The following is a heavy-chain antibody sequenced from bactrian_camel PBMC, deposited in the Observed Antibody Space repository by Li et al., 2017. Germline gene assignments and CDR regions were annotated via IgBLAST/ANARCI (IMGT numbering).Heavy chain of an antibody. D-gene: IGHD3*01. CDR1: GFTFSTYA. V-gene: IGHV3S40*01. J-gene: IGHJ4*01. CDR2: INNVGDRT. CDR3: AVVSSECVGTAVAETQKLFVRAH. Sequence: VQLVESGGGLVQPGGSLRLSCAASGFTFSTYALSWFRQTPGKGVEWVSGINNVGDRTYYSESVKGRFTISQDNAKHILYLQMNRLKPEDTAMYYCAVVSSECVGTAVAETQKLFVRAHWGQGTQVTVS.